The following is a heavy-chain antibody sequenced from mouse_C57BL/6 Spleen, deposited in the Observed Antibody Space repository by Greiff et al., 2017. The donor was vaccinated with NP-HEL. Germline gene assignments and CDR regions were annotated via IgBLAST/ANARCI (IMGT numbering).Heavy chain of an antibody. V-gene: IGHV1-53*01. CDR1: GYTFTSYW. CDR2: INPSNGGT. CDR3: ARDLLSYYYGSSYGDY. D-gene: IGHD1-1*01. J-gene: IGHJ2*01. Sequence: QVQLQQPGTELVKPGASVKLSCKASGYTFTSYWMHWVKQRPGQGLEWIGNINPSNGGTNYNEKFKSKATLTVDKSSSTAYMQLSSLTSEDSAVYYCARDLLSYYYGSSYGDYWGQGTTLTVSS.